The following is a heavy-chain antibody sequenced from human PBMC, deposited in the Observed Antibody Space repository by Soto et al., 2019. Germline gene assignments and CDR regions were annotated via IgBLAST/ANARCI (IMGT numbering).Heavy chain of an antibody. CDR3: ARVIYLRQLDY. Sequence: ASVKVSCKASGNTFTGYFMLWVRQAPGQGLEWMGWVNLSSGGTHYAQKFRGRVTLTRDTSISTAYMELRRLTSDDTAVYYCARVIYLRQLDYWGQGTLVTVSS. J-gene: IGHJ4*02. V-gene: IGHV1-2*02. CDR1: GNTFTGYF. CDR2: VNLSSGGT. D-gene: IGHD2-2*02.